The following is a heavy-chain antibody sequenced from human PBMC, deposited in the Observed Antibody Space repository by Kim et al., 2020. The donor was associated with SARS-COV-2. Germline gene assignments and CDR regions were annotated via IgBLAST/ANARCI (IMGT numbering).Heavy chain of an antibody. CDR2: NYYSGST. D-gene: IGHD3-16*01. J-gene: IGHJ4*02. CDR3: ARERGNRYEFDY. Sequence: SETLSLTCTVSGGSVSSGSYYWSWIRQPPGKGLEWIGYNYYSGSTNYNPSLKSRLSISVDTSKNQFSLKLSSVTASDTAVYYCARERGNRYEFDYWGQGT. CDR1: GGSVSSGSYY. V-gene: IGHV4-61*01.